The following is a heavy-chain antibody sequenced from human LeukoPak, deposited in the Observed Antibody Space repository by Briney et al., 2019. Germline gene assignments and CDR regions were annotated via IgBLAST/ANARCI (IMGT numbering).Heavy chain of an antibody. Sequence: GASVKVSCKASGYTFTNYGISWVRQAPGQGPEWMGWISAYNGNTNYAQKLQGRVTMTTDTSTNTAYMELGSLRCDDTAVYYCARRNYYDSSGYIWFDPWGQGTLVTVSS. V-gene: IGHV1-18*01. CDR1: GYTFTNYG. CDR2: ISAYNGNT. D-gene: IGHD3-22*01. CDR3: ARRNYYDSSGYIWFDP. J-gene: IGHJ5*02.